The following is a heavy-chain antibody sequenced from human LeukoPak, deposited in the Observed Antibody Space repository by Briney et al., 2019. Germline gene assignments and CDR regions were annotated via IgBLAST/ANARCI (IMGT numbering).Heavy chain of an antibody. CDR2: INPNSGGT. CDR1: GYXFTGYY. Sequence: ASVKVSCKASGYXFTGYYIHWVRQAPGQGLEWMGWINPNSGGTNYAQKFQGRVTMTRDTSISTAYMELSRLESDDTAVYFCARGVVVITPHFDYWGQGTLVTVSS. V-gene: IGHV1-2*02. CDR3: ARGVVVITPHFDY. J-gene: IGHJ4*02. D-gene: IGHD3-22*01.